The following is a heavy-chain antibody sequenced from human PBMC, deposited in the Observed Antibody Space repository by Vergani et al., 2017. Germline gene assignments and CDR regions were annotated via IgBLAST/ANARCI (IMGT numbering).Heavy chain of an antibody. CDR2: INPSGGST. J-gene: IGHJ5*02. CDR3: ARDHGLKATGTTA. D-gene: IGHD1-7*01. V-gene: IGHV1-46*01. CDR1: GYTFTSYY. Sequence: QVQLVQSGAEVKKPGASVKVSCKASGYTFTSYYMHWVRQAPGQGLEWMGIINPSGGSTSYAQKFQGRVTMTRDTSTSTVYMELSSLRAEDTAVYYCARDHGLKATGTTAWGQGTLVTVSS.